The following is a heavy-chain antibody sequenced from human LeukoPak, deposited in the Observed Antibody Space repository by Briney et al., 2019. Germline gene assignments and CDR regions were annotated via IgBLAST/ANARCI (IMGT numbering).Heavy chain of an antibody. CDR3: ARLASGSYPNYFDY. CDR1: GFTCSAYS. D-gene: IGHD1-26*01. Sequence: PGGSLRLSCAASGFTCSAYSMNWVRQAPGKGLVWVSYISSSGSNIHYADSVKGRFTISRDTGKTSLYLQMSSLRAEDTAVYYCARLASGSYPNYFDYWGQGLLVTVSS. J-gene: IGHJ4*02. V-gene: IGHV3-48*01. CDR2: ISSSGSNI.